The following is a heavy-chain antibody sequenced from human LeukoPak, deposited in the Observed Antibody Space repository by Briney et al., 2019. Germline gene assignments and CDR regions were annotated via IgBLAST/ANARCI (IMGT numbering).Heavy chain of an antibody. V-gene: IGHV4-59*12. CDR2: VYYTGST. J-gene: IGHJ4*02. Sequence: SETLSLTCTVSGGSISSYYWSWVRQPPGKGLEWIGFVYYTGSTNYSPSLKSRVTISVDTSKNQFSLKLSSVTAADTAVYYCAREGVWFGELQGVWGQGTLVTVSS. CDR1: GGSISSYY. CDR3: AREGVWFGELQGV. D-gene: IGHD3-10*01.